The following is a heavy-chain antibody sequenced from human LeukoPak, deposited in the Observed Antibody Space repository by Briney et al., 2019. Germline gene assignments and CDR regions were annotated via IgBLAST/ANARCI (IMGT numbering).Heavy chain of an antibody. D-gene: IGHD3-10*01. J-gene: IGHJ4*02. CDR2: ISAYNGNT. V-gene: IGHV1-18*01. CDR1: GYTFTSYG. CDR3: ARDMVWGWSHPEFDY. Sequence: GSSVKVSCKASGYTFTSYGISWVRQAPGQGLEWMGWISAYNGNTNYAQKLQGRVTMTTDTSTSTAYMELRSLRSDDTAVYYCARDMVWGWSHPEFDYWGQGTLVTVSS.